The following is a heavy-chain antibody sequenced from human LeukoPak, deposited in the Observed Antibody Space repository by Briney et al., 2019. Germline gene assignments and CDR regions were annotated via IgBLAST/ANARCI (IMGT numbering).Heavy chain of an antibody. CDR2: INHSGST. D-gene: IGHD3-16*02. J-gene: IGHJ4*02. CDR1: GGSFSGYY. Sequence: SETLSLTCAVYGGSFSGYYWSWIRQPPGKGLEWIGEINHSGSTNYNPSLKSRVTISADTSKNQFSLKLSSVTAADTAVYYCARSYYDYVWGSYRQGYYFDYWGQGTLVTVSS. V-gene: IGHV4-34*01. CDR3: ARSYYDYVWGSYRQGYYFDY.